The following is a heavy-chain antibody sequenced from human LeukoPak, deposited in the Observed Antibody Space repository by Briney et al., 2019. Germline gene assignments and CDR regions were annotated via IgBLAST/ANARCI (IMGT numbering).Heavy chain of an antibody. Sequence: GGSLRLSCAASGFTFSSYGMHWVRQAPGKGLEWVAVIWYDGSNKYYADSVKGRSTISRDNSKNTLYLQMNSLRAEDTAVYYCARDAPRYCSSTSCFPGGPWGQGTLVTVSS. V-gene: IGHV3-33*01. D-gene: IGHD2-2*01. CDR1: GFTFSSYG. J-gene: IGHJ5*02. CDR3: ARDAPRYCSSTSCFPGGP. CDR2: IWYDGSNK.